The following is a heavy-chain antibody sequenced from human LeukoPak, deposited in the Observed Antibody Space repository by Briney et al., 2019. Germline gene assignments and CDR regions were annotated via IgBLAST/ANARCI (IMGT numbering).Heavy chain of an antibody. J-gene: IGHJ6*03. CDR3: ARRGMTTVTTGSYYYYYMDV. V-gene: IGHV4-4*09. CDR1: GGSISSHY. Sequence: SETLSLTCTVSGGSISSHYWSWIRQPPGKGLEWIGYIYTSGSTNYNPSLESRVTISVDTSKNQFSLKLSSVTAADTAVYYCARRGMTTVTTGSYYYYYMDVWGKGTTVTVSS. D-gene: IGHD4-11*01. CDR2: IYTSGST.